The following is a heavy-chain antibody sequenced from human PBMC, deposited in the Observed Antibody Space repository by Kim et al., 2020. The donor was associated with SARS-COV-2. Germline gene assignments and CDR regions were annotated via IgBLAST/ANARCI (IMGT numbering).Heavy chain of an antibody. CDR1: GGSISSYY. CDR2: IYYSGST. CDR3: ARSSGVSTCTVVVITHFD. Sequence: SETLSLTCTVSGGSISSYYWSWIRQPPGKGLEWIGYIYYSGSTNYNPSLKSRVTISVDTSKNQFSLKLTSVTAADTAVFYWARSSGVSTCTVVVITHFD. D-gene: IGHD3-22*01. V-gene: IGHV4-59*01. J-gene: IGHJ4*01.